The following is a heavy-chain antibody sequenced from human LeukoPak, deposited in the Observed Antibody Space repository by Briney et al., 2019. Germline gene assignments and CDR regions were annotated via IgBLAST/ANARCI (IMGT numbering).Heavy chain of an antibody. CDR2: ISYDGSNK. CDR3: VKDLYYYDSSGYSPADY. CDR1: GFTFSSYG. J-gene: IGHJ4*02. V-gene: IGHV3-30*18. D-gene: IGHD3-22*01. Sequence: PGRSLRLSCAASGFTFSSYGMHWVRQAPGKGLEWVAVISYDGSNKYYADSVKGRFTISRDNSKNTLYLQMNSLRAEDTAVYYCVKDLYYYDSSGYSPADYWGQGTLVTVSS.